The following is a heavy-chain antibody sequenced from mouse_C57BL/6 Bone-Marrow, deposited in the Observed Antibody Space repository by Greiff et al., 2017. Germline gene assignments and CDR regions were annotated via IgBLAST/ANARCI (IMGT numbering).Heavy chain of an antibody. CDR1: GFTFSSYT. CDR3: ARGICYGYGWFAY. D-gene: IGHD2-2*01. Sequence: EVKLVESGGGLVKPGGSLKLSCAASGFTFSSYTMSWVRQTPEKRLEWVATISGGGGNTYYPDSVKGRFTISRDNAKNTLYLQKSSLRSEDTALYYCARGICYGYGWFAYWGQGTLVTVSA. J-gene: IGHJ3*01. CDR2: ISGGGGNT. V-gene: IGHV5-9*01.